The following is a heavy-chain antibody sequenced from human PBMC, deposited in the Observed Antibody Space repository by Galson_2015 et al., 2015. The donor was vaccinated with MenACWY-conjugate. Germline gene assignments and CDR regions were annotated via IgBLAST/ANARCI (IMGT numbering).Heavy chain of an antibody. CDR3: AKEPYSSCPFEF. J-gene: IGHJ4*02. V-gene: IGHV3-30*02. D-gene: IGHD6-13*01. Sequence: SLRLSCAASGFTFSNYAMHWVRQAPGKGLEWVTFIQYGGSLKYYAESVKGRFTVSRDDFRNTLFLQMNSLRAEDTAVYYCAKEPYSSCPFEFWGQGALVTVSS. CDR1: GFTFSNYA. CDR2: IQYGGSLK.